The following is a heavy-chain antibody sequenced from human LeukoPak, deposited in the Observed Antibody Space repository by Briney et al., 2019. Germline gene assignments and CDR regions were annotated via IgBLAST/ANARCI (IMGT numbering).Heavy chain of an antibody. CDR1: GGTFCSYA. V-gene: IGHV1-69*04. CDR2: IIPILGIA. Sequence: GASVKVSCKASGGTFCSYAISWVRQAPGQGLEWMGRIIPILGIASYAQKFQGRVTITADKSTSAAYMELSRLRSEDTAVYYCARSGSYQNLIDYWGQGTLAIVSS. D-gene: IGHD1-26*01. CDR3: ARSGSYQNLIDY. J-gene: IGHJ4*02.